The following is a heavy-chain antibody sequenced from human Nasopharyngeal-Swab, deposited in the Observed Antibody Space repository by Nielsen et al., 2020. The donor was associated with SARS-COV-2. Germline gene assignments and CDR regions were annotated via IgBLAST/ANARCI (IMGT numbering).Heavy chain of an antibody. CDR3: ARLVGGDFCYDSRAICYFDY. J-gene: IGHJ4*02. D-gene: IGHD3-3*01. CDR1: GYTFTSYG. V-gene: IGHV1-18*01. CDR2: ISAYNGNT. Sequence: ASVKVSCKASGYTFTSYGISWVRQAPGQGLEWMGWISAYNGNTNYAQKLQGRVTMTTDTSTSTAYMELRSLRSDDTAVYYCARLVGGDFCYDSRAICYFDYWGQGTLVTVSS.